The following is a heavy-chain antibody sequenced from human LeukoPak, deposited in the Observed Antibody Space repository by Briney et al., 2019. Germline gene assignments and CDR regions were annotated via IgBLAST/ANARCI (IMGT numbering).Heavy chain of an antibody. CDR2: INHSGST. Sequence: SETLSLTCTVSGGSICSYYWSWIRQPPGKGLEWIGEINHSGSTNYNPSLKSRVTISVDTSKNQFSLQLSSVTAADTAVYYCARREAGYCSGGSCSSGGWFDPWGQGTLVTVSS. J-gene: IGHJ5*02. D-gene: IGHD2-15*01. V-gene: IGHV4-34*01. CDR3: ARREAGYCSGGSCSSGGWFDP. CDR1: GGSICSYY.